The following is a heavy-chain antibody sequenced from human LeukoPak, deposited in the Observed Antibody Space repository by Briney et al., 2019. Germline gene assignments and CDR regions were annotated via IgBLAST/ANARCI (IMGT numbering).Heavy chain of an antibody. CDR1: GGSFSSYY. V-gene: IGHV4-59*01. CDR2: IYYNESP. J-gene: IGHJ5*02. CDR3: ARSLEVEVVASWFDP. Sequence: PSETLSLTCTVSGGSFSSYYWSWIRQSPGNRLEWIGYIYYNESPNYNPSLKSRVTMSLDASKSQFSLNLHSVTAADTAIYFCARSLEVEVVASWFDPWGQGILVTVSS. D-gene: IGHD2-15*01.